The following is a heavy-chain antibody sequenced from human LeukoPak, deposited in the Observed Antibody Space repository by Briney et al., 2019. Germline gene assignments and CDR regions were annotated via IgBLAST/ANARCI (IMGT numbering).Heavy chain of an antibody. Sequence: SETLSLTCAVYGGSFSGYYWSWIRQPPGKGLEWIGEINHSGSTNYNPSLKSRVTISVDTSKNQFSLKLSSVSAAGTAVYYCARRGYRSGWYAYWGQGTLLSVPS. J-gene: IGHJ4*02. CDR3: ARRGYRSGWYAY. CDR1: GGSFSGYY. D-gene: IGHD6-19*01. V-gene: IGHV4-34*01. CDR2: INHSGST.